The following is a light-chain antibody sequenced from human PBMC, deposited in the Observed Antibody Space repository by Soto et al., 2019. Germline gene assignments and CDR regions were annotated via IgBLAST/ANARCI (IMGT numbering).Light chain of an antibody. CDR2: EVT. V-gene: IGLV2-8*01. Sequence: QSVLTQPPSASGSPGQSVTISCTGTSSDVGGYDYVSWYQQQPGKAPKLIIYEVTKRPSGVSDRFSGSKSGNTASLTISGLQAEDEADYYCSSYTSSNTFVFGTGTKVTVL. J-gene: IGLJ1*01. CDR1: SSDVGGYDY. CDR3: SSYTSSNTFV.